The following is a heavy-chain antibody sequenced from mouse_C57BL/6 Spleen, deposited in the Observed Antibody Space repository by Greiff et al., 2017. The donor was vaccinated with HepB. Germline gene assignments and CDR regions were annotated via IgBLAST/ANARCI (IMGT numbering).Heavy chain of an antibody. CDR1: GYTFTSYW. V-gene: IGHV1-59*01. CDR2: IDPSDSYT. Sequence: VQLQQPGAELVRPGTSVKLSCKASGYTFTSYWMHWVKQRPGQGLEWIGVIDPSDSYTNYNQKFKGKATLTVDTSSSTAYMQLSILTSEDSAVYYCARRLLPDYYAMDYWGQGTSVTVSS. D-gene: IGHD2-3*01. CDR3: ARRLLPDYYAMDY. J-gene: IGHJ4*01.